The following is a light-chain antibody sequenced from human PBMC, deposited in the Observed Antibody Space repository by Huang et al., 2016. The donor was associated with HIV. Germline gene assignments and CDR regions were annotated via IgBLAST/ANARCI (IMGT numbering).Light chain of an antibody. Sequence: IVLPQSPATLYLSPGERATLSCGASQRVSNSYLAWYQQKPSLAPRLLIDEASSGSGSGTDITLTISRLEPEYFAVYYCQQYGSSPYTFGQGTKLEIK. V-gene: IGKV3D-20*01. CDR3: QQYGSSPYT. CDR2: EAS. J-gene: IGKJ2*01. CDR1: QRVSNSY.